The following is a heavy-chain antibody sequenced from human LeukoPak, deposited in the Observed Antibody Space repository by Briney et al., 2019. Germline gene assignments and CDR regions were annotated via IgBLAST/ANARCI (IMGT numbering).Heavy chain of an antibody. D-gene: IGHD5-12*01. Sequence: GGSLRLSCAASGFTVSSNYMSWVRQAPGKGLEWVPVIYHGDATYYADSVRGRFTISRDNSKNTLYLQMNSLRVEDTAVYYCAKDLVATIPSWGQGTLVTVSS. J-gene: IGHJ5*02. CDR1: GFTVSSNY. CDR2: IYHGDAT. V-gene: IGHV3-53*01. CDR3: AKDLVATIPS.